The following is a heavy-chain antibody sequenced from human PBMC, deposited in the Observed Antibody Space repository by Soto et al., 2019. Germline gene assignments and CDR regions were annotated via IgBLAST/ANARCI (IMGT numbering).Heavy chain of an antibody. D-gene: IGHD2-15*01. Sequence: GESLQISCKASGYSFSNYWIGWVRQMPGKGLEWMAIINPGDSESRYSPSFQGQVTISVDKSITTAYLQWSSLKASDTAMYYCARTPGPEVAASLEYYYFSGMDVWGQGTTVTVSS. V-gene: IGHV5-51*01. CDR2: INPGDSES. J-gene: IGHJ6*02. CDR1: GYSFSNYW. CDR3: ARTPGPEVAASLEYYYFSGMDV.